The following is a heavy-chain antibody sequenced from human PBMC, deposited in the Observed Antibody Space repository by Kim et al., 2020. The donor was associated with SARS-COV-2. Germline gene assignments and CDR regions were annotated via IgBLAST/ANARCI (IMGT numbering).Heavy chain of an antibody. V-gene: IGHV4-39*01. D-gene: IGHD2-8*02. Sequence: SETLSLTCTVSGGSISSSDYYWGWIRLPPGKGLEWIGSIYYTGTTYYNPSLKSRVTISVDTSKNQFSLKLSSVTDATVYYCARHGCTGGVCYFDPWGQGTLVTVSS. CDR1: GGSISSSDYY. CDR2: IYYTGTT. CDR3: ARHGCTGGVCYFDP. J-gene: IGHJ5*02.